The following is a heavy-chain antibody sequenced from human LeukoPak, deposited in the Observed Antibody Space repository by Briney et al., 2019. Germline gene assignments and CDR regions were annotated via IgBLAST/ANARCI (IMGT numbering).Heavy chain of an antibody. D-gene: IGHD3-22*01. J-gene: IGHJ3*02. CDR2: IYTSGST. CDR3: AREGYYDSSGYYEI. Sequence: SETLSLTCTVSGGSISSYYWSWIRQPAGKGLEWIGRIYTSGSTNYNPSLKSRVTMSVDTSKNQFPLKLSSVTAADTAVYYCAREGYYDSSGYYEIWGQGTMVTVSS. CDR1: GGSISSYY. V-gene: IGHV4-4*07.